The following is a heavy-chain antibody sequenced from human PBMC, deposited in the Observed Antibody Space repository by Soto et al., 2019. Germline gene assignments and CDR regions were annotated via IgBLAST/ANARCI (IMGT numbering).Heavy chain of an antibody. CDR2: ISGSGGST. CDR3: AKARPVVPAASFDY. CDR1: GFTFSNYG. J-gene: IGHJ4*02. D-gene: IGHD2-2*01. Sequence: GGSLRLSCAASGFTFSNYGMSWVRQAPGKGLEWVSAISGSGGSTYYADSVKGRFTISRDNSKNTLYLQMNSLRAEDTAVYYCAKARPVVPAASFDYWGQGTLVTVSS. V-gene: IGHV3-23*01.